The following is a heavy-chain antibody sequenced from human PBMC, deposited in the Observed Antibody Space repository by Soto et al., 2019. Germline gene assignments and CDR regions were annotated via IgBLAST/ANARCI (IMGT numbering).Heavy chain of an antibody. CDR2: IYYSGST. D-gene: IGHD1-1*01. V-gene: IGHV4-59*01. J-gene: IGHJ6*02. CDR3: ARGGGNYYYYGMDV. Sequence: PSETLSLTCTVSGGSISSYYWSWIRQPPGKGLEWIGYIYYSGSTNYNPSLKSRVTISVDTPKNQFSLKLSSVTAADTAMYYCARGGGNYYYYGMDVWGQGTTVTVSS. CDR1: GGSISSYY.